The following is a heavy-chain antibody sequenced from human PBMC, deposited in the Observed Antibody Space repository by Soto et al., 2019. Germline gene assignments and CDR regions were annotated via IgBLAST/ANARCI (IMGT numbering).Heavy chain of an antibody. V-gene: IGHV1-18*01. CDR1: GYRFTNQG. CDR3: ARDFYPLAYYFDY. J-gene: IGHJ4*02. CDR2: ISGNDGKT. Sequence: GASVKVSCKASGYRFTNQGISWVRQAPGQGLEWMGWISGNDGKTKYARKFQGRVTMTTDTSTSTAYMEMNSLRHDDTAVYYCARDFYPLAYYFDYWGQGTLVTVSS.